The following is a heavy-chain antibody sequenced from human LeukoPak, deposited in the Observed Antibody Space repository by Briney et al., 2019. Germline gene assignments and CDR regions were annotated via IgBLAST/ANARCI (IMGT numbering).Heavy chain of an antibody. J-gene: IGHJ6*02. CDR2: ISYDGSNK. D-gene: IGHD3-10*01. CDR1: GFTFSSYG. V-gene: IGHV3-30*18. Sequence: GGPLRLSCAASGFTFSSYGMHWVRQAPGKGLEWVAVISYDGSNKYYADSVKGRFTISRDNSKNTLYLQMNSLRAEDTAVYYCAKDGSGRLYYYGMDVWGQGTTVTVSS. CDR3: AKDGSGRLYYYGMDV.